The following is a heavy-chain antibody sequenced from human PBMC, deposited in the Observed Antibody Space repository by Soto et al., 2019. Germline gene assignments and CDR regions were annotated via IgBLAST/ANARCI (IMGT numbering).Heavy chain of an antibody. D-gene: IGHD1-26*01. Sequence: SETLSLTCTVSGGSISSSSYYWVWIRQPAGKGLEWIGSIYYSGTTYYNPSLKSRVTISVDTSKNQFSLKLRSVTAADTAVYYCARQSPDYLGSVGWFDPWGQGTLVTVS. CDR3: ARQSPDYLGSVGWFDP. CDR2: IYYSGTT. J-gene: IGHJ5*02. V-gene: IGHV4-39*01. CDR1: GGSISSSSYY.